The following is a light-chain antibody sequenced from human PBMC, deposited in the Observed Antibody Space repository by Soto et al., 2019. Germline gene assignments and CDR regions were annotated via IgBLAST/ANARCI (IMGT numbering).Light chain of an antibody. J-gene: IGKJ2*01. Sequence: DIQMTLSLSTLSASVGDRVTVTCGASQSISSWLAWYQQKPGKAPQLLIYDASSLESGVPSRFSGSGSGTEFTLTISSLQPDDFATYYCQQYNSYPYTFGQRTTVDI. CDR1: QSISSW. CDR2: DAS. V-gene: IGKV1-5*01. CDR3: QQYNSYPYT.